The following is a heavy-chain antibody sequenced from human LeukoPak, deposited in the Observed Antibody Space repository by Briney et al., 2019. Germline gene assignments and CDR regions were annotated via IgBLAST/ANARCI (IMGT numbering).Heavy chain of an antibody. V-gene: IGHV3-23*01. J-gene: IGHJ4*01. CDR2: LSGSGITT. Sequence: GGSLRLSCAASGFTFSNSAMSWVRQAPGKGLESVSTLSGSGITTYYADSVKGRFTISRDNSRNTLYLQMNSLRAEDTAVYYCAKGIYSSGWSYFDYWGHGTLVTVSS. CDR3: AKGIYSSGWSYFDY. D-gene: IGHD6-19*01. CDR1: GFTFSNSA.